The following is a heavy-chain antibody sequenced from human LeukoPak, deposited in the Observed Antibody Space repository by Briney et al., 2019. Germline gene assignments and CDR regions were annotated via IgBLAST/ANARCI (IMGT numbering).Heavy chain of an antibody. D-gene: IGHD3-22*01. CDR1: GGTFSSYS. CDR2: INPNSGGT. J-gene: IGHJ4*02. CDR3: ARADDSSGYPNFDY. Sequence: ASVKVSCKASGGTFSSYSITWVRQAPGQGLEWMGWINPNSGGTNYAQKFQGRVTMTRDTSISTAYMELSRLRSDDTAVYYCARADDSSGYPNFDYWGQGTLVTVSS. V-gene: IGHV1-2*02.